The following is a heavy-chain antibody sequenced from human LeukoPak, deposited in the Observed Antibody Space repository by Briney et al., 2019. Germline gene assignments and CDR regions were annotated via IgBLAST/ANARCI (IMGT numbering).Heavy chain of an antibody. J-gene: IGHJ4*02. CDR1: GGSISSSSYY. CDR2: VYYSGST. V-gene: IGHV4-39*01. CDR3: ARRTADRIFDY. D-gene: IGHD1-1*01. Sequence: SETLSLTCTVSGGSISSSSYYWGWIRQPPGKGLEWIGNVYYSGSTYYHPSLKPRVTISVDTSKNQCSLKLSSVTAADTAVYYCARRTADRIFDYWGQGTLVTVSS.